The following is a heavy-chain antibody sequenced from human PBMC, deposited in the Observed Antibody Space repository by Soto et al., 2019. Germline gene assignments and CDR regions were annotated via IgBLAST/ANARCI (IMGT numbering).Heavy chain of an antibody. CDR3: AREDSIIIPAVSDF. CDR2: ISKSDYT. CDR1: GFAFNNDG. Sequence: GGSLRLSCTVSGFAFNNDGINWVRQAPGKGLERVSSISKSDYTYYSDSVKGRFAISRDNAKSSVSLQMNTLRVEDTAVYYCAREDSIIIPAVSDFWGQGTLVTVSS. D-gene: IGHD2-2*01. J-gene: IGHJ4*02. V-gene: IGHV3-21*01.